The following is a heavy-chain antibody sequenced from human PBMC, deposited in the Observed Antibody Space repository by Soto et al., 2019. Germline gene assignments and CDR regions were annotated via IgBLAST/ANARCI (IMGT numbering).Heavy chain of an antibody. CDR3: AKVVAAAWNYYMDV. J-gene: IGHJ6*03. CDR2: ISSSGGST. CDR1: GFTFSSYA. V-gene: IGHV3-23*01. D-gene: IGHD5-12*01. Sequence: GGSLRLSCAASGFTFSSYAMSWVRQAPGKGLEWVSAISSSGGSTYYTDAVKGRFTISRDNSRNTLYLQMSSLRAEDTAVYYCAKVVAAAWNYYMDVWGKGTTVTVSS.